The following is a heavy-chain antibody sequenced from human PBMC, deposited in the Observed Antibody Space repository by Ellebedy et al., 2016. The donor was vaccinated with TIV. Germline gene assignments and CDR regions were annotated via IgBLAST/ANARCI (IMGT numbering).Heavy chain of an antibody. CDR1: GFPFRNYN. D-gene: IGHD5-18*01. V-gene: IGHV3-48*01. J-gene: IGHJ6*02. CDR2: ISSSTSPI. CDR3: ARDLGYSHDAFHYGMDV. Sequence: GESLKISCAASGFPFRNYNMNWVRQAPGKGLEWVSYISSSTSPIYYSDSVKGRFTIFRDNAKNSLYLQMNSLRADDTAIYYCARDLGYSHDAFHYGMDVWGQGTTVTVSS.